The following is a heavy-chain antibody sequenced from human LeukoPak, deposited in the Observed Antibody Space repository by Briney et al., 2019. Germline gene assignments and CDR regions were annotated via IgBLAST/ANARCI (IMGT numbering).Heavy chain of an antibody. Sequence: GGSLRLSCAASGFTFSSYAMHWVRQAPGKGLEWVAVVSYDGSNKYYADSVKGRFTISRDNSKNTLYLQMNSLGAEDAAVYYCATIGDRRTGELYRIDYWGQGTLVTVSS. V-gene: IGHV3-30-3*01. CDR1: GFTFSSYA. J-gene: IGHJ4*02. CDR3: ATIGDRRTGELYRIDY. CDR2: VSYDGSNK. D-gene: IGHD7-27*01.